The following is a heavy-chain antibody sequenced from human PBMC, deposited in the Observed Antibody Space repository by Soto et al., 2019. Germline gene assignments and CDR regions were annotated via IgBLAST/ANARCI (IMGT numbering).Heavy chain of an antibody. CDR3: ARRVGIFDY. J-gene: IGHJ4*02. CDR2: INHSGST. CDR1: GGSFSGYY. Sequence: SETLSLTCAVYGGSFSGYYWSWIRQPPGKGLEWIGEINHSGSTNYNPSLKSRVTISVDTSKNQFSLKLGSVTAADTAVYYCARRVGIFDYWGQGTLVTVSS. V-gene: IGHV4-34*01.